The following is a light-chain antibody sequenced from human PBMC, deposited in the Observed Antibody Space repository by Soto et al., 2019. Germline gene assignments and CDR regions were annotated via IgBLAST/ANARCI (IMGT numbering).Light chain of an antibody. CDR2: DNN. V-gene: IGLV1-51*01. J-gene: IGLJ2*01. CDR3: GTWESYLSVGV. CDR1: GSNIGSNS. Sequence: QSVLTQPPSVSAAPGQTVTISCSGRGSNIGSNSVSWYQQVPGTAPKLLLYDNNKRPSGIPDRFSGPKSGTSATLGITGLQTADEADYYCGTWESYLSVGVFGGGTKLTVL.